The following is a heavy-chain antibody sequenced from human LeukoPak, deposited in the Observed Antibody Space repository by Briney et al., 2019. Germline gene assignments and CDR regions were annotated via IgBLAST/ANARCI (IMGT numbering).Heavy chain of an antibody. CDR1: GFTFSSYG. D-gene: IGHD3-22*01. Sequence: GGSLRLSCAASGFTFSSYGMHWVRQAPGKGLEWVASIRYDGSNKYYADSVKGRFTISRDNSKNTLYLQMNSLRAEDTAVYYCANYDSSGLAAFDIWGQGTMVTVSS. V-gene: IGHV3-30*02. J-gene: IGHJ3*02. CDR2: IRYDGSNK. CDR3: ANYDSSGLAAFDI.